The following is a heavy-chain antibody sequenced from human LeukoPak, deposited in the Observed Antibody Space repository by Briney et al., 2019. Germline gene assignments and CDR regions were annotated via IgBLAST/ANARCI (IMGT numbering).Heavy chain of an antibody. CDR3: ARDNGAVTRASRDFDY. V-gene: IGHV3-11*01. J-gene: IGHJ4*02. CDR1: GFTFSDYY. D-gene: IGHD6-19*01. Sequence: GGSLRLSCAASGFTFSDYYMSWIRQAPGKGLEWVSYISSSGSTIYYADPVKGRFTISRDNAKNSLYLQMNSLRAEDTAVYYCARDNGAVTRASRDFDYWGQGTLVTVSS. CDR2: ISSSGSTI.